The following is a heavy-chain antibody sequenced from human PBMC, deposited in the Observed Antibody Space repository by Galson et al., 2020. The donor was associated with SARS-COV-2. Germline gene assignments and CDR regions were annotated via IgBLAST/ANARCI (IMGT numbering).Heavy chain of an antibody. CDR3: ARDFITMMVDDAFDI. Sequence: SETLSLTCTVSGGSISSSSYYWGWIRQPPGKGLEWIGSIYYSGSTYYNPSLKSRVTISVDTSKNQFSLKLSSVTAADTAVYYCARDFITMMVDDAFDIWGQGTMVTVSS. J-gene: IGHJ3*02. CDR2: IYYSGST. V-gene: IGHV4-39*07. D-gene: IGHD3-22*01. CDR1: GGSISSSSYY.